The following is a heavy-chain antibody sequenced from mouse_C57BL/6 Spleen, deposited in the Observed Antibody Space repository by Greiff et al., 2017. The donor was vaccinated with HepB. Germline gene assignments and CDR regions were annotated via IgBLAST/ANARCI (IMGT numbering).Heavy chain of an antibody. V-gene: IGHV5-17*01. Sequence: EVMLVESGGGLVKPGGSLKLSCAASGFTFSDYGMHWVRQAPEKGLEWVAYISSGSSTIYYADTVKGRFPISRDNAKNTLFLQMTSLRSEDTAMYYCARDYGSSSLYDWGQGTTLTVSS. CDR3: ARDYGSSSLYD. CDR1: GFTFSDYG. D-gene: IGHD1-1*01. CDR2: ISSGSSTI. J-gene: IGHJ2*01.